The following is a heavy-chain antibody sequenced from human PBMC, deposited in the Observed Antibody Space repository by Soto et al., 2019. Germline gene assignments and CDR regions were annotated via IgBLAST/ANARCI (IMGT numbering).Heavy chain of an antibody. CDR3: AKEGWYSTGTTLDY. D-gene: IGHD1-7*01. CDR2: ISGSGGST. J-gene: IGHJ4*02. V-gene: IGHV3-23*01. Sequence: PGGSLRLSCAASGFTFSSYAMSWVRQAPGKGLEWVSAISGSGGSTYYSDSVKGRFTISRDNSKNTLYLQMNSLRAEDTAVYYCAKEGWYSTGTTLDYWGQGTLVTVSS. CDR1: GFTFSSYA.